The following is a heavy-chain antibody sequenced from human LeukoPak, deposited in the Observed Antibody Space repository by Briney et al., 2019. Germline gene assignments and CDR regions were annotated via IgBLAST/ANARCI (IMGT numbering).Heavy chain of an antibody. D-gene: IGHD6-13*01. Sequence: GGSLRLSCTASGFTFSGYWMSWVRQTPEKGLEWVANIKQDGSEKVYVDFVKGRFTISRDNAKTSLYLQMSGLRAEDTAVYYCARDPYSSSWSYGMDVWGQGTTVTVSS. CDR3: ARDPYSSSWSYGMDV. V-gene: IGHV3-7*05. CDR1: GFTFSGYW. CDR2: IKQDGSEK. J-gene: IGHJ6*02.